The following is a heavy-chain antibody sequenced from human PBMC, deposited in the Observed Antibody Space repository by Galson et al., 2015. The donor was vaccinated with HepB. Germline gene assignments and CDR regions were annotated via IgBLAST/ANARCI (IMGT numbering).Heavy chain of an antibody. CDR1: GDSVSSNNAA. CDR2: TYYRSKWYN. D-gene: IGHD1-1*01. J-gene: IGHJ3*02. Sequence: CAISGDSVSSNNAAWNRIRQSPSRGLEWLGRTYYRSKWYNNYAVSVKSRMTINPDTSKNQFSLQLNSVTPEDTAVYYCAREVSTTGTVDIWGQGTMVTVSS. V-gene: IGHV6-1*01. CDR3: AREVSTTGTVDI.